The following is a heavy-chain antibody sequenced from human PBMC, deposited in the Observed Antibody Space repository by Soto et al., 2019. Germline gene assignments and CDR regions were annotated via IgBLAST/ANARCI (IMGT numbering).Heavy chain of an antibody. CDR1: GGSFSDYY. CDR3: ARVNWNFYGKTDY. V-gene: IGHV4-34*01. CDR2: INHSGST. Sequence: SETLSLTCAVYGGSFSDYYWGWIRQSPGKGLEWIGEINHSGSTNYNPSLKSRVTMAVDTSKNQFSLKLTSVTAADTAVYYCARVNWNFYGKTDYCAQGTLVTVSS. D-gene: IGHD1-1*01. J-gene: IGHJ4*02.